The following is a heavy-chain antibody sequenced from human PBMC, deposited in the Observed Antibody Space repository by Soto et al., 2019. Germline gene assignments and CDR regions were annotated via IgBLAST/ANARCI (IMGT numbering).Heavy chain of an antibody. CDR3: ARDRSSSWYYYYYGMDV. J-gene: IGHJ6*02. V-gene: IGHV3-74*01. CDR1: GFTFSSYW. CDR2: INSDGSST. Sequence: PGGSLRLSCAASGFTFSSYWMHWVRQAPGKGLVWVSRINSDGSSTSYADSVKGRFTISRDNAKNTLYLQMNSLRAEDTAVYYCARDRSSSWYYYYYGMDVWGQGTTVTVSS. D-gene: IGHD6-13*01.